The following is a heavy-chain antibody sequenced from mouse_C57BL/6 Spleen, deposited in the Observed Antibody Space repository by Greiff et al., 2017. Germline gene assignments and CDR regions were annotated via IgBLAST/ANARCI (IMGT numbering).Heavy chain of an antibody. J-gene: IGHJ4*01. V-gene: IGHV2-2*01. CDR2: IWSGGST. CDR3: ARPYYYGSSYVMDY. Sequence: VQLQQSGPGLVQPSQSLSITCTVSGFSLTSYGVHWVRQSPGKGLEWLGVIWSGGSTDYNAAFISRLSISKDNSKSQVFFKMNSLQADDTAIYYCARPYYYGSSYVMDYWGQGTSVTVSS. D-gene: IGHD1-1*01. CDR1: GFSLTSYG.